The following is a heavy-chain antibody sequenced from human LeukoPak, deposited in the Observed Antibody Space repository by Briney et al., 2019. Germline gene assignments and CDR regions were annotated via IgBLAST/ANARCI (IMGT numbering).Heavy chain of an antibody. CDR1: GFTFSSYA. Sequence: QPGGSLRLSCAASGFTFSSYAMTWVRQAPGKGLEWVSTISGSGFSTYYADSVKGRFTISRDNSKNTLYLQINSLRAEDTAVYYCAKDTGSGYDFFSYYFDYWGQGTLVTVSS. J-gene: IGHJ4*02. CDR3: AKDTGSGYDFFSYYFDY. CDR2: ISGSGFST. D-gene: IGHD5-12*01. V-gene: IGHV3-23*01.